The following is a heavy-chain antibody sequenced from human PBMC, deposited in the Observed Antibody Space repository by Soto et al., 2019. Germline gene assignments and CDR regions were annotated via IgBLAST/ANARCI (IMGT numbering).Heavy chain of an antibody. V-gene: IGHV3-7*01. CDR3: ARVSLYDFLSVYYFDY. Sequence: GSLRLSCAASGFTFSSYWMSWVRQAPGKGLEWVANIKQDGSEKYYVDSVKGRFTISRDNAKNSPYLQMNSLRAEDTAVYYCARVSLYDFLSVYYFDYWRQGTLVTVSS. CDR2: IKQDGSEK. J-gene: IGHJ4*02. D-gene: IGHD3-3*01. CDR1: GFTFSSYW.